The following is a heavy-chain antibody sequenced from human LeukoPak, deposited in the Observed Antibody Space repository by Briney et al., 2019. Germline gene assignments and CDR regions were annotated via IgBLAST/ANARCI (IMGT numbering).Heavy chain of an antibody. CDR3: ATDFYRGRQFDY. J-gene: IGHJ4*02. CDR1: GNTFTDLS. V-gene: IGHV1-24*01. Sequence: ASVRVSCKVSGNTFTDLSMNWVRQAPGKGLEWMGGFDSENVETIYAQKFQGRVTMTEDTSTATAYMDLSSLRPDDPAVYYCATDFYRGRQFDYWGQGTLVTVSS. D-gene: IGHD2/OR15-2a*01. CDR2: FDSENVET.